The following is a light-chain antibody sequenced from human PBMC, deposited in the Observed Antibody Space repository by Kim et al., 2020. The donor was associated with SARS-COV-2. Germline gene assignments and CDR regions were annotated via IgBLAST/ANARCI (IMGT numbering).Light chain of an antibody. CDR2: DAS. J-gene: IGKJ2*01. CDR1: QSISSW. Sequence: DIQMTQSPSTLSASVGDRVTITCRASQSISSWLAWYQQKPGKAPKLLIYDASSLESGVPSRFSGSGSGTEFTLTISSLQPDDFATYYCQQYNSYSPLTFGQGTKLEI. CDR3: QQYNSYSPLT. V-gene: IGKV1-5*01.